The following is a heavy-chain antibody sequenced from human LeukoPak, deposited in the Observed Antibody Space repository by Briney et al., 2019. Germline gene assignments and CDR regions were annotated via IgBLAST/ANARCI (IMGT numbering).Heavy chain of an antibody. CDR3: AKGHSSGWYYLDY. CDR2: ISYHGSNK. Sequence: GGSLRLSCAASGFTFSSYGMHWVRQAPGKGLEWVAVISYHGSNKYYADSVKGQFTISRDNSKNTLYLQMNSLRAEDTAMYYCAKGHSSGWYYLDYWGQGTLVTVSS. CDR1: GFTFSSYG. D-gene: IGHD6-19*01. V-gene: IGHV3-30*18. J-gene: IGHJ4*02.